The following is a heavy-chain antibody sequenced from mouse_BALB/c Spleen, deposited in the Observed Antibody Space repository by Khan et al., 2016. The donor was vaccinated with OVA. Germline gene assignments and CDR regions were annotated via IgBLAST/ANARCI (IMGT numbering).Heavy chain of an antibody. Sequence: EVELVESGGGLVKPGGSLKLSCAASGFTFSSSAMSWVRQTPEKRLEWVATISSGSSYTYYPDSVKGRFTISRDNAKNTLYLQMSSLRSEDTARYYGARHGAYYGNYDWFAYWGQGTLVTVSA. CDR3: ARHGAYYGNYDWFAY. J-gene: IGHJ3*01. D-gene: IGHD2-10*01. CDR2: ISSGSSYT. V-gene: IGHV5-9-3*01. CDR1: GFTFSSSA.